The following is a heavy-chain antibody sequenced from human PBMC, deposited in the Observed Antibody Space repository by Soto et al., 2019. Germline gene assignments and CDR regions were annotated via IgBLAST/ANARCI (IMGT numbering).Heavy chain of an antibody. V-gene: IGHV3-11*06. J-gene: IGHJ6*02. CDR3: PRVRYYYTSGTDYGMDV. CDR2: ISSSGSYT. D-gene: IGHD3-3*01. Sequence: GGPLRLSCAPSGLTFSDYYMSWIRQAPGKGLERVTCISSSGSYTNYAYSVKGRFTISRDHVKTSMYLQMNSLRGDDTAVYYSPRVRYYYTSGTDYGMDVWGQRTTETFTS. CDR1: GLTFSDYY.